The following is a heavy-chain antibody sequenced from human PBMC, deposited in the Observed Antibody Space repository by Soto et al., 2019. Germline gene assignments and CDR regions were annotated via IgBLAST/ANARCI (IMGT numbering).Heavy chain of an antibody. J-gene: IGHJ3*02. CDR2: INPNSGGT. Sequence: ASMKVSCKASGYTFTGYYMHWVRQDPGQGLEWMGWINPNSGGTKYAQKFQGWVTMNRDTSISTAYKELSRLRSYDTAVYYCAIGHSSSSLDAFDIWGLGTIDTVSS. D-gene: IGHD6-6*01. V-gene: IGHV1-2*04. CDR1: GYTFTGYY. CDR3: AIGHSSSSLDAFDI.